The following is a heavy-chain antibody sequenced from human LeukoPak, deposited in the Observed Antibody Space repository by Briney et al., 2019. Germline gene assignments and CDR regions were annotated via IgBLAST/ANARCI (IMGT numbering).Heavy chain of an antibody. V-gene: IGHV4-4*09. CDR2: IYNSANT. J-gene: IGHJ5*02. Sequence: SETLSLTCTVSGGSIRSYYWSWIRQPPGKGLEWIGSIYNSANTKYNPSLKSRVTISVDTSKNQFSLKLTSVTAADTAVYYCAKFNNSWPYDPWGQGTLVTVSS. CDR3: AKFNNSWPYDP. CDR1: GGSIRSYY. D-gene: IGHD1/OR15-1a*01.